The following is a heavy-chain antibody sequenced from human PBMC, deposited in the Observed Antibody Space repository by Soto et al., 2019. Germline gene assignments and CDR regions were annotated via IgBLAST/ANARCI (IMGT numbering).Heavy chain of an antibody. V-gene: IGHV4-31*03. CDR2: IYYSGST. CDR1: GGSISSGGYY. Sequence: PSETLSLTCTVSGGSISSGGYYWSWIRQHPGKGLEWIGYIYYSGSTYYNPSLKSRVTISVDTSKNQFSLKLSSVTAADTAVYYCARVDSYGQDFDYWGQGXLVTVYS. D-gene: IGHD5-18*01. CDR3: ARVDSYGQDFDY. J-gene: IGHJ4*02.